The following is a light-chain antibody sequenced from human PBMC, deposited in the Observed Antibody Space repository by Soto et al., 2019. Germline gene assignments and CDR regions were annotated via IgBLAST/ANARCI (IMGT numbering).Light chain of an antibody. V-gene: IGLV3-1*01. CDR3: QAWDSSTGV. CDR2: QDE. J-gene: IGLJ2*01. CDR1: KLGEKY. Sequence: SYELTQPPSVSVSPGQTASITCSGDKLGEKYASWYQQKPGQSPVLVIYQDEKRPSGIPERFSGSNSGNTATLTISGTQAMDEADYYCQAWDSSTGVFGGGTKLTVL.